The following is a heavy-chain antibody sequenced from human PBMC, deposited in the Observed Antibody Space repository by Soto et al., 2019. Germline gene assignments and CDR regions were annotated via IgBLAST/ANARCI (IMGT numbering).Heavy chain of an antibody. CDR1: GGSFSSGGYY. Sequence: QVQLQESGPGLVKPSQTLSLSCTVSGGSFSSGGYYWSWIRQHPGKGLELIGYLYYGGTTYYSPSLESRLTMSVDASQSQFSLRLSSVTDADTAVCYCAGSFHSGYGPFDLWGQGTLVTVSS. CDR2: LYYGGTT. CDR3: AGSFHSGYGPFDL. J-gene: IGHJ4*02. V-gene: IGHV4-31*02. D-gene: IGHD5-12*01.